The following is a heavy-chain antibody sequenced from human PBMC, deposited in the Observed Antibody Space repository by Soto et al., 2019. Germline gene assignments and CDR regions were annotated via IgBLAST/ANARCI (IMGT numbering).Heavy chain of an antibody. CDR1: GFTFSNNA. CDR3: ARGTTTSAFSAMDV. CDR2: ISYDGSNK. Sequence: QVQLVESGGGVVQPGRSLRLSCAASGFTFSNNAMDWVRQAPGKGLEWVAVISYDGSNKYIAESVKGGFTISRDNSRNTLFLQRNSLGAEDTAVYYCARGTTTSAFSAMDVWGQGTTVTVSS. D-gene: IGHD1-1*01. J-gene: IGHJ6*02. V-gene: IGHV3-30-3*01.